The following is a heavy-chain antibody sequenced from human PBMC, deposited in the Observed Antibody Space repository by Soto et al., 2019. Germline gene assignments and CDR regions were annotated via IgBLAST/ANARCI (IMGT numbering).Heavy chain of an antibody. CDR3: ARHPSKGFGELFNYYYYMDV. CDR1: GGSISSYY. CDR2: IYYSGST. Sequence: SETLSLTCTVSGGSISSYYWSWIRQPPGKGLEWIGYIYYSGSTNYNPSLKSRVTISVDTSKNQFSLKLSSVTAADTAVYYCARHPSKGFGELFNYYYYMDVWGKGTTVTVSS. D-gene: IGHD3-10*01. J-gene: IGHJ6*03. V-gene: IGHV4-59*08.